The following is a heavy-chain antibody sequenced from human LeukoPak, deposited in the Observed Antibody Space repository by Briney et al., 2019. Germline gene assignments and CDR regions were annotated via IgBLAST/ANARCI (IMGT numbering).Heavy chain of an antibody. J-gene: IGHJ4*02. Sequence: GGSLRLSCAASGFTFSSYAMSWVRQAPGKGLEWVSAISGSGGSTYYADSVKGRFTISRDNSKNTLYLQMNSLRAEDTAVYYSAHLGLWFGELLPDYWGQGTLVTVSS. CDR3: AHLGLWFGELLPDY. V-gene: IGHV3-23*01. CDR1: GFTFSSYA. CDR2: ISGSGGST. D-gene: IGHD3-10*01.